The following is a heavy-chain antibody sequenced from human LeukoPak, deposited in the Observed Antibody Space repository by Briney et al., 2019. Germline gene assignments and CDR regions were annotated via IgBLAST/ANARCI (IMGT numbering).Heavy chain of an antibody. CDR3: AKRSYYYDSSGPRGAYYFDY. V-gene: IGHV3-23*01. J-gene: IGHJ4*02. Sequence: GSLRLSCAASGFTFSTYGMSWVRQAPGKGLEWVAIIGGSGETTIYGDSVKGRLTISRDNSKNTLYLQMNSLRAEDTAVYYCAKRSYYYDSSGPRGAYYFDYRGQGTLVTVSS. D-gene: IGHD3-22*01. CDR1: GFTFSTYG. CDR2: IGGSGETT.